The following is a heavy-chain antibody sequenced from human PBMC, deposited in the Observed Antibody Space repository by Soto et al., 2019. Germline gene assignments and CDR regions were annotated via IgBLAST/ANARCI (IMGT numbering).Heavy chain of an antibody. CDR2: IIPIFGTT. CDR3: ARPRTTATTKGYDY. J-gene: IGHJ4*02. CDR1: GGTFSSYP. Sequence: QVQLVQSGAEVKKPGSSVRVSCKASGGTFSSYPIGWVRQALGQGLEWMGVIIPIFGTTNYAQRFQGRVSISADESTSTAYMELSSLRYEDTAVYFCARPRTTATTKGYDYWGQGTLVTVSS. V-gene: IGHV1-69*01. D-gene: IGHD1-1*01.